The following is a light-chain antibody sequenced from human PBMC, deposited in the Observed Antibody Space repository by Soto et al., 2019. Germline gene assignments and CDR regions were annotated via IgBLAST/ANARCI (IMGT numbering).Light chain of an antibody. CDR1: TSDVGSYNR. CDR3: DSYTASSTYV. V-gene: IGLV2-18*02. CDR2: DVG. J-gene: IGLJ1*01. Sequence: QSALTQPPSVSGSPGQSVTISCTGTTSDVGSYNRVSWYQQTPGTAPKPIIYDVGSRPSGAPDRFSGSKSGNTASLTISGLQAEDEADYYCDSYTASSTYVFGTGTKVTVL.